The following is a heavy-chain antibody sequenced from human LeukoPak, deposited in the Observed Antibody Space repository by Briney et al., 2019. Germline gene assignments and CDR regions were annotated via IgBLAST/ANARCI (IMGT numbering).Heavy chain of an antibody. CDR2: IRSSSSYT. CDR1: GFTFSDYY. CDR3: ARGNTAMVT. J-gene: IGHJ4*02. Sequence: GGSLRLSCAASGFTFSDYYMSWIRQAPGKGLEWVSHIRSSSSYTKYADSVKGRFSISRDNAKNTLYLQMNSLRAEDTAVYYCARGNTAMVTWGQGTLVTVSS. D-gene: IGHD5-18*01. V-gene: IGHV3-11*06.